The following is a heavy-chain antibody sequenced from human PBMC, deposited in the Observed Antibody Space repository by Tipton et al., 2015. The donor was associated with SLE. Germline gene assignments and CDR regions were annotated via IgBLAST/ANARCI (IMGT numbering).Heavy chain of an antibody. V-gene: IGHV3-30-3*01. J-gene: IGHJ4*02. CDR3: ARGGDYGDYAPHY. D-gene: IGHD4-17*01. CDR1: GFTFNSYA. CDR2: ISYDGSNK. Sequence: SLRLSCAASGFTFNSYAMHWVRQAPGKGLVWVAVISYDGSNKYYADSVKGRFTIFRDNAENSLYLEMNSLTTEDASVYYCARGGDYGDYAPHYWGQGTLVTVSS.